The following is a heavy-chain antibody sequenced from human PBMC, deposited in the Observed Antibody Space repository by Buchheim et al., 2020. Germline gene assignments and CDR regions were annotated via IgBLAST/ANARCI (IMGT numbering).Heavy chain of an antibody. V-gene: IGHV3-23*01. CDR2: ISGSGGST. J-gene: IGHJ4*02. CDR3: AKDRSFFYSSSSGVWDY. CDR1: GFTFSSYA. Sequence: EVQLLESGGGLVQPGGSLRLSCAASGFTFSSYAMSWVRQAPGKGLEWVSAISGSGGSTYYADSVKGRFTISRDNSKNQLYLQMNSLRAEDTAVYYCAKDRSFFYSSSSGVWDYWGQGTL. D-gene: IGHD6-6*01.